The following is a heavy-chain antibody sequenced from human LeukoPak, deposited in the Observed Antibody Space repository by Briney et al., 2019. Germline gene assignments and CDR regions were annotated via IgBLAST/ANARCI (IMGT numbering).Heavy chain of an antibody. Sequence: PSETLSLTCAVYGGSFSGYYWSWIRQPPGKGLEWIGEINHSGSTNYNPSLKSRVTISVDTSKNQFSLKLSSVTAADTAVYYCARGHVAAAGYFDYWGQGTLVTVSS. CDR2: INHSGST. J-gene: IGHJ4*02. CDR1: GGSFSGYY. CDR3: ARGHVAAAGYFDY. V-gene: IGHV4-34*01. D-gene: IGHD6-13*01.